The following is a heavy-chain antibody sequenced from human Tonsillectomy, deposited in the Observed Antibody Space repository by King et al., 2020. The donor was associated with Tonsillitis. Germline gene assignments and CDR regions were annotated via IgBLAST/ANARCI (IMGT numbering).Heavy chain of an antibody. J-gene: IGHJ2*01. D-gene: IGHD3-22*01. CDR3: ARDRRIYYDSSDYHWFFDL. V-gene: IGHV4-4*07. CDR2: IYTSGST. Sequence: QLQESGPGLVKPSETLSLTCTVSGGSISSYFWSWIRQPAGKGLEWIGRIYTSGSTNYNPSLKSRVTMSVDTSKNQFSLKLRSVTAADSAVYYCARDRRIYYDSSDYHWFFDLWGRGTLVTVSS. CDR1: GGSISSYF.